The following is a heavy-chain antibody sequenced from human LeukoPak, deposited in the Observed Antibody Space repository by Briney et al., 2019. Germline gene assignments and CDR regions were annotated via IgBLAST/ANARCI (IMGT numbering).Heavy chain of an antibody. Sequence: GGSLRLSCAASGFTFSSYSMNWVRQAPGKGLEWVSSISSSSSYIYYADSVKGRFTIHRHNPKNSLYLPMNSLRAEDTAVYYLAREGRVLPTYYSDSGGPRYFDYWGRGTLVTVSS. CDR3: AREGRVLPTYYSDSGGPRYFDY. V-gene: IGHV3-21*01. D-gene: IGHD3-22*01. CDR1: GFTFSSYS. J-gene: IGHJ4*02. CDR2: ISSSSSYI.